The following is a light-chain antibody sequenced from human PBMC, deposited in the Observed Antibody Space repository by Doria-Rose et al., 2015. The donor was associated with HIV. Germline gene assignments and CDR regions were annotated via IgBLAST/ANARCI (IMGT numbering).Light chain of an antibody. J-gene: IGKJ5*01. CDR2: DAS. V-gene: IGKV3-20*01. CDR1: QRVKSSY. Sequence: TQSPGTLSLSPGERATLSCRASQRVKSSYLAWYQQKPGQAPRLLIYDASTRATGIPDRFSDSGSRTDFTLTISRLEPEDVAVYYCQQYGTSRGTFGQGTRLEIK. CDR3: QQYGTSRGT.